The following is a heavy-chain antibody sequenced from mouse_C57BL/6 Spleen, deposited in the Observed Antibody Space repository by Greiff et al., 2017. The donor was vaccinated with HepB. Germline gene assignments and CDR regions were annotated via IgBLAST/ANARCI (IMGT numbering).Heavy chain of an antibody. J-gene: IGHJ4*01. D-gene: IGHD1-1*01. V-gene: IGHV1-20*01. CDR1: GYSFTGYF. Sequence: EVQLQQSGPELVKPGDSVKISCKASGYSFTGYFMNWVMQSHGKSLEWIGRINPYNGDTFYNQKFKGKATLTVDKSSSTAHMELRSLTSEDSAVYYCARKGYGSSSFMDYWGQGTPVTVSS. CDR3: ARKGYGSSSFMDY. CDR2: INPYNGDT.